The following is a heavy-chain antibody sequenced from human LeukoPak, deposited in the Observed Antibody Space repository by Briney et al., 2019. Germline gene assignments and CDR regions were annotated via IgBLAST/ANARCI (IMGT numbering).Heavy chain of an antibody. Sequence: ASVKVSCKASGYTFTSYDINWVRQATGQGLEWMGWMNPNSGNTGYAQKFQGRVTMTRNTSISTAYMELSSLRSEDTAVYYCARIRAYGSGSYYDAFDIWGQGTMVTVSS. V-gene: IGHV1-8*01. CDR1: GYTFTSYD. D-gene: IGHD3-10*01. CDR3: ARIRAYGSGSYYDAFDI. J-gene: IGHJ3*02. CDR2: MNPNSGNT.